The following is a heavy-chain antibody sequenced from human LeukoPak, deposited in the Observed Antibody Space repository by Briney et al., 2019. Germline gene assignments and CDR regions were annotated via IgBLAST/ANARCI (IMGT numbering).Heavy chain of an antibody. Sequence: GGSLRLSCAASGFTFDDYAMHWVRQAPGKGLEWVSLISWDGGSTYYADSVKGRFTISRDNSKNSLYLQMNSLRAEDTALYYCAKGTFDSSSWVDYWGQGTLVTVSS. D-gene: IGHD6-13*01. V-gene: IGHV3-43D*03. J-gene: IGHJ4*02. CDR3: AKGTFDSSSWVDY. CDR1: GFTFDDYA. CDR2: ISWDGGST.